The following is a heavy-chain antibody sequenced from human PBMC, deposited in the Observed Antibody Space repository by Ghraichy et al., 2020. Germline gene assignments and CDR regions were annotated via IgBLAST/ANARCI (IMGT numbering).Heavy chain of an antibody. D-gene: IGHD3-22*01. CDR2: IYRDGST. J-gene: IGHJ3*02. Sequence: GGSLRLSCAASGFTVNSKYMNWVRQAPGKGLEWVSIIYRDGSTYHADSVKGRFTISRDSSKNTVYLQMNSLRAGDTAIYYCAKLSGDYFDRSAFDIWGQGTMVTVSS. CDR1: GFTVNSKY. CDR3: AKLSGDYFDRSAFDI. V-gene: IGHV3-66*01.